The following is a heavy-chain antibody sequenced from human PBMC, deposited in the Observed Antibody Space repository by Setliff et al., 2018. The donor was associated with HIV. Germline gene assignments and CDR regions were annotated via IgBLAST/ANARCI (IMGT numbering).Heavy chain of an antibody. CDR2: IDHSGGT. D-gene: IGHD1-26*01. CDR3: APNPVGHIPLDH. Sequence: KPSETLSLTCAVPGGAISSVNWWTWVRQPPGKGLEWIGEIDHSGGTKYNPSLTGRVTMSVDKSNNQFSLIPNSVTAADTAVYYCAPNPVGHIPLDHWDQGALVTGSS. J-gene: IGHJ4*02. CDR1: GGAISSVNW. V-gene: IGHV4-4*02.